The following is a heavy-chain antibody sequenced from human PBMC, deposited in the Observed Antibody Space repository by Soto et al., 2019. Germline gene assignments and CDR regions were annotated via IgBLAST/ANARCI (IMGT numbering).Heavy chain of an antibody. Sequence: EVQLVXSGGGLVKPGGSLRLSCRDSGFTFGSHSMFWVRQAPGKGLEWVSSISAASDYIFYADSVKGRFXXXXXXXXXXXXXXXXXXXXXXXXXXXCXRGGLXVVGXATRPLDCWGQGTLVTVSX. CDR1: GFTFGSHS. D-gene: IGHD2-15*01. CDR2: ISAASDYI. V-gene: IGHV3-21*01. CDR3: XRGGLXVVGXATRPLDC. J-gene: IGHJ4*02.